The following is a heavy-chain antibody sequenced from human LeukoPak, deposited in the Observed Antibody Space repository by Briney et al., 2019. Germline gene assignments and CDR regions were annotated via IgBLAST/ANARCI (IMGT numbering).Heavy chain of an antibody. CDR1: GFTFSSYS. V-gene: IGHV3-21*01. D-gene: IGHD5-12*01. CDR3: ARVSNAYDYFFDY. CDR2: VSRRSSFI. J-gene: IGHJ4*02. Sequence: GGSLRLSCAASGFTFSSYSMNWVRQAPGKGLEWVSSVSRRSSFIFYADSVQGRFTISRDDAKDSLFLQMNSLRAEDTAVYYCARVSNAYDYFFDYWGQGTLVTVSS.